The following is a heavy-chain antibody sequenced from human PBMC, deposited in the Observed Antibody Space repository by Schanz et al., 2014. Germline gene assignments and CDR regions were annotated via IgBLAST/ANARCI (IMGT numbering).Heavy chain of an antibody. CDR3: AKSQGSSFDS. CDR1: GFSLDIFA. D-gene: IGHD6-13*01. V-gene: IGHV3-23*01. Sequence: EVHLLASGGGLVEPGGSLRLSCATSGFSLDIFAVSWVRQAPGKGLEWVSSFNDGGVNKYYADSVKGRFTISSDNSKSTLYLQTSSLRAEDAAVYYCAKSQGSSFDSWGQGTLVTVSS. CDR2: FNDGGVNK. J-gene: IGHJ4*02.